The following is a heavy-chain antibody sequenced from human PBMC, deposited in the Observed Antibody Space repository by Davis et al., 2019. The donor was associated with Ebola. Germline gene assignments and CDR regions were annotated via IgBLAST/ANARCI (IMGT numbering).Heavy chain of an antibody. CDR2: IFPGDSET. Sequence: GESLKISCAGSGYSFSTSWIGWVRQRPGKGLEWMGNIFPGDSETRYSPSFQGQVTISADKSINTAYLQWSSLKASDTAIYYCARRNWRYNWFDPWGQGTLVTVSS. CDR3: ARRNWRYNWFDP. V-gene: IGHV5-51*01. CDR1: GYSFSTSW. D-gene: IGHD3-3*01. J-gene: IGHJ5*02.